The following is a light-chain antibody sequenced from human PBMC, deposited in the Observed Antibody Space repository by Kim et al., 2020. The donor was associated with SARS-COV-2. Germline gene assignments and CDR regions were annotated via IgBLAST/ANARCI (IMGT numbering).Light chain of an antibody. J-gene: IGLJ2*01. V-gene: IGLV2-8*01. Sequence: QSVLTQPPSASGSPGQSVTISCTGTSRDVGGYNYVSWYQQRPGKAPKLLIYEVTERPSGVPDRFSGSKSGNTASLTVSGLQAEDEADYYCSSYAGSSDFVVFGGGTKLTVL. CDR2: EVT. CDR3: SSYAGSSDFVV. CDR1: SRDVGGYNY.